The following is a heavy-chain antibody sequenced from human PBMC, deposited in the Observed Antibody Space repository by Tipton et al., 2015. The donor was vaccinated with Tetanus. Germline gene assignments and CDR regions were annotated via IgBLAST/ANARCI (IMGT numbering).Heavy chain of an antibody. J-gene: IGHJ3*02. CDR1: GGTFSSYA. Sequence: QSGPEVKKPGSSVKVSCKASGGTFSSYAISWVRQAPGQGLEWMGGIIPIFGTANYAQKFQGRVTITADESTSTAYMELSSLRSEDAAVYYCRVGYNQVGPPLGAFDIWGQGTMVTVSS. CDR3: RVGYNQVGPPLGAFDI. CDR2: IIPIFGTA. V-gene: IGHV1-69*01. D-gene: IGHD5-24*01.